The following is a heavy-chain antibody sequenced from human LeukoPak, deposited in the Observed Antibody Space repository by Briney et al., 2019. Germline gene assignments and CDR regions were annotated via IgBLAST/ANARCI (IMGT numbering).Heavy chain of an antibody. CDR1: GFTFSSYS. V-gene: IGHV3-48*04. J-gene: IGHJ4*02. CDR2: ISSSSSTI. Sequence: GGSLRLSCAASGFTFSSYSMNWVRQAPGKGLEWVSYISSSSSTIYYADSVKGRFTISRDNAKNSLYLQMNSLRAEDTAVYYCTRDGGGTLDYWGQGTLVTVSS. CDR3: TRDGGGTLDY. D-gene: IGHD3-16*01.